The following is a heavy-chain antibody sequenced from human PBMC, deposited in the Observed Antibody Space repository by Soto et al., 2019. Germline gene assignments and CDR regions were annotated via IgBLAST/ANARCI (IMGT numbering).Heavy chain of an antibody. CDR3: ARDPLKAARYMDV. Sequence: PGGSLRLSCAASGFTFSSYSMNWVRQAPGKGLEWVSSISSSSSYIYYADSVKGRFTISRDNAKNSLYLQMNSLRAEDTAVYYCARDPLKAARYMDVWGKRTTVTVSS. CDR1: GFTFSSYS. D-gene: IGHD6-13*01. V-gene: IGHV3-21*01. J-gene: IGHJ6*03. CDR2: ISSSSSYI.